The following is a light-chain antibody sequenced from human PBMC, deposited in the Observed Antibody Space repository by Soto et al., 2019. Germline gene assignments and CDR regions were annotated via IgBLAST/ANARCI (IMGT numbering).Light chain of an antibody. CDR1: SSDVGIYNY. V-gene: IGLV2-14*01. Sequence: QSALTQPASVSGSPGQSIAISCTGSSSDVGIYNYVSWYQQHPVKVPKLIIYEVTNRPSGVSNRFSGSKSGNTASLTISGLQAEEEADYYCSSYTTSSTRVFGTGTKLTVL. J-gene: IGLJ1*01. CDR2: EVT. CDR3: SSYTTSSTRV.